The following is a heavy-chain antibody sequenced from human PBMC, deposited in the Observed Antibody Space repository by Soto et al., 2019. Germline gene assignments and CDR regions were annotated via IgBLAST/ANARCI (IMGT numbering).Heavy chain of an antibody. CDR3: VTVNLVGAAYYFDY. Sequence: SETLSLTCAVSGGSIRNGDYYWGWIRQPPGKGLEWIGYVYYSGTTYSHPSLNSRVSISVDTSENQFSLRLTSVTAADTAVYYCVTVNLVGAAYYFDYWGPGTLVTVSS. CDR1: GGSIRNGDYY. D-gene: IGHD1-26*01. V-gene: IGHV4-30-4*01. CDR2: VYYSGTT. J-gene: IGHJ4*02.